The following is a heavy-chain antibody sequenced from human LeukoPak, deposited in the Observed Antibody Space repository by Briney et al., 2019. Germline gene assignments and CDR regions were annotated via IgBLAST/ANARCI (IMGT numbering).Heavy chain of an antibody. J-gene: IGHJ4*02. CDR2: INYRGST. Sequence: SETLSLTCTVSGGSISSYYWSWIRQPPGKGLEYIGSINYRGSTYYNPSLKSRVILSVDTSKNQFSLKLNSVTAADTAVYYCATYKYDYVWGNQHFDYWGQGTLVAVSS. V-gene: IGHV4-59*12. CDR1: GGSISSYY. D-gene: IGHD3-16*01. CDR3: ATYKYDYVWGNQHFDY.